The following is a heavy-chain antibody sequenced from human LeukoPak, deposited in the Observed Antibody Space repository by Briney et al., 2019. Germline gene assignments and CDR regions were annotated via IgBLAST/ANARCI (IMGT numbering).Heavy chain of an antibody. CDR3: AIVGYSSSWRAC. D-gene: IGHD6-13*01. CDR1: GYTFSSYD. CDR2: MNPNSGNT. J-gene: IGHJ4*02. Sequence: ASVKVSCKASGYTFSSYDINWVRQATGQGLEWMGWMNPNSGNTGYAQKFQGRVIMTRNTSISTAYMELSSLRYEDTAVYYCAIVGYSSSWRACWGQGTLVTVSS. V-gene: IGHV1-8*01.